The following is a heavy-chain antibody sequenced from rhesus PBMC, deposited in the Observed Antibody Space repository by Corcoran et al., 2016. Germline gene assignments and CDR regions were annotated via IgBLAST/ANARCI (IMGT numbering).Heavy chain of an antibody. CDR1: GGSISGHYY. CDR3: ARELNTVTGQYGLDS. Sequence: QVKLQQWGEGLVKPSETLSLTCAVYGGSISGHYYWSWSRQGPGTGLEWIGNIDGNRVKKNYNPSLKNRVTISKDMSKNQFSLKLSSVTAADTAVYYCARELNTVTGQYGLDSWGQGVVVTVSS. CDR2: IDGNRVKK. J-gene: IGHJ6*01. D-gene: IGHD4-23*01. V-gene: IGHV4-73*01.